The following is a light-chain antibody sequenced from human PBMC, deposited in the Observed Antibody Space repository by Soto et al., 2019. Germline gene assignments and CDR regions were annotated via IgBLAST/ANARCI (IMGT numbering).Light chain of an antibody. V-gene: IGKV1-39*01. Sequence: DIQMTQSPSSLSASVGDRVTITCRASQSIHNYLNWYQQKPGKAPKLLIYAASTLQSGVPSRFSGSGSGTDFTLTISSLQPEDFATYYCQQSYRALWTFGQGTKVEI. J-gene: IGKJ1*01. CDR3: QQSYRALWT. CDR2: AAS. CDR1: QSIHNY.